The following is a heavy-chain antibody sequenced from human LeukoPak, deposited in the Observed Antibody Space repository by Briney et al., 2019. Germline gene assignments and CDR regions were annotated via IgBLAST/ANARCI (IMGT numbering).Heavy chain of an antibody. J-gene: IGHJ5*02. Sequence: GGSLRLSCAASGFTFSSYAMHWVRQAPGKGLEWVAVISYDGSNKYYADSVKGRFTISRDNSKNTLYLQMNSLRAEDTAVYYCARVGYSSGWPWYWFDPWGQGTLVTVSS. CDR1: GFTFSSYA. V-gene: IGHV3-30-3*01. CDR2: ISYDGSNK. D-gene: IGHD6-19*01. CDR3: ARVGYSSGWPWYWFDP.